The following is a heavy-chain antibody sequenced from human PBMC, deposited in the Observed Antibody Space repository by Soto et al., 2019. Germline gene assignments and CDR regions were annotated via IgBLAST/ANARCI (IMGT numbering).Heavy chain of an antibody. Sequence: EVQLVESGGGLVQPGGSLRLSCAASGFTFSNYWMSWVRQAPGKGLEWVANIKQGGSEKYYMDSVKGRFTISRDNAKNSLYLQMNSLSAEDTAVYYCARHYGDYAWYFDLWGRGTLVTVSS. J-gene: IGHJ2*01. CDR2: IKQGGSEK. CDR3: ARHYGDYAWYFDL. V-gene: IGHV3-7*01. CDR1: GFTFSNYW. D-gene: IGHD4-17*01.